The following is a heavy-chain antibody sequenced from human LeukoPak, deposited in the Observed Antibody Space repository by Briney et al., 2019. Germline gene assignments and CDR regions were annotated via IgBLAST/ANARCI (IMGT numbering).Heavy chain of an antibody. Sequence: SETLSLICTVSGGSISSYYWSWIRQPPGKGLEWIEYIYYSGSTNYNPSLKSRVTISVDTSKNQFSLKLSSVTAADTAVYYCARLRPYCSSTSCYEGAFDIWGQGTMVTVSS. CDR2: IYYSGST. CDR3: ARLRPYCSSTSCYEGAFDI. D-gene: IGHD2-2*01. J-gene: IGHJ3*02. CDR1: GGSISSYY. V-gene: IGHV4-59*01.